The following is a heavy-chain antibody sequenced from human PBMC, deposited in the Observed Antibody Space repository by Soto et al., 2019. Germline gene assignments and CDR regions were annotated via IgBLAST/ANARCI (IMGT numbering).Heavy chain of an antibody. V-gene: IGHV4-39*01. D-gene: IGHD1-20*01. CDR3: ATSQKGYNWNYFDH. Sequence: SETLSLTCAVSGASISGSYYYWAWLRQSPGKGPEWIGSVFYTGFTSYNPSLESRVSVSVDTSKSQFSLKLSAVTAADTAVYYCATSQKGYNWNYFDHWGQGALVPVSS. CDR1: GASISGSYYY. CDR2: VFYTGFT. J-gene: IGHJ4*02.